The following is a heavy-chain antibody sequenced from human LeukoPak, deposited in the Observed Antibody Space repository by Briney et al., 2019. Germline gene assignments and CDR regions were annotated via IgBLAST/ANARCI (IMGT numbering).Heavy chain of an antibody. CDR1: GFTFSSYA. CDR3: AKSSIFGGQTRYYFDY. J-gene: IGHJ4*02. CDR2: ISGGGGST. V-gene: IGHV3-23*01. Sequence: GGSLRLSCAASGFTFSSYAMSWVRQAPGKGLEWVSAISGGGGSTYYADSVKGRFTISRDNSKNTLYLQMNSLRAEDTAVYYCAKSSIFGGQTRYYFDYWGQGTLVTVSS. D-gene: IGHD3-3*01.